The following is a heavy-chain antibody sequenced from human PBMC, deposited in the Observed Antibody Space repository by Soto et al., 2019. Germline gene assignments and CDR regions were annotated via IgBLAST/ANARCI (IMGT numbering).Heavy chain of an antibody. CDR1: GFSISSAW. J-gene: IGHJ6*02. CDR3: TTGAVEGV. Sequence: QLVESGGGLVRPGGSLRLSCSASGFSISSAWMNWVRQAPGEGLEWVGRIKTKREGETTHYAAPVNGRFTVSRDDSKNMLYLQMNSLKADDSALYYWTTGAVEGVWGQGPTVTVSS. CDR2: IKTKREGETT. V-gene: IGHV3-15*07. D-gene: IGHD2-15*01.